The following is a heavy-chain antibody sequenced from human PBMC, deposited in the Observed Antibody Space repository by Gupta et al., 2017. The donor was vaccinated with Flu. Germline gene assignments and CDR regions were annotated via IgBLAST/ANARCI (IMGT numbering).Heavy chain of an antibody. Sequence: QVQLQESGPGLVKPSETLSLTCTVSGGSISSYYWSWIRQPPGKGLEWIGYIYNSGSTNHNPSLKSRVTISIDTSKNQFSLKLSSVTAADTAVYYCARDENAYGTFDIWGQGTMVTVSS. J-gene: IGHJ3*02. V-gene: IGHV4-59*01. CDR3: ARDENAYGTFDI. D-gene: IGHD4-17*01. CDR2: IYNSGST. CDR1: GGSISSYY.